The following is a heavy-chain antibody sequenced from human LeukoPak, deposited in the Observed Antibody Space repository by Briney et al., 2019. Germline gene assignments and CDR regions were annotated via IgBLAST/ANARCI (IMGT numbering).Heavy chain of an antibody. V-gene: IGHV3-30*18. J-gene: IGHJ4*02. CDR1: GFTFSSYG. Sequence: PGRSLRLSCAASGFTFSSYGMHWVRQAPGKGLEWVAVISYDGSNKYYGDSVKGRFTVSRDNSENTLYLQMNSLRAEDTAVYYCAKGSGWYSYALKEFAYWGQGTLVTVSS. CDR2: ISYDGSNK. CDR3: AKGSGWYSYALKEFAY. D-gene: IGHD6-19*01.